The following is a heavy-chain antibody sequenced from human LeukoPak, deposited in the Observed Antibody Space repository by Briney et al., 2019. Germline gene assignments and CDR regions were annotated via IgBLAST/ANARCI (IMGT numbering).Heavy chain of an antibody. D-gene: IGHD3-3*01. J-gene: IGHJ6*03. Sequence: SETLSLTCTVSNNSITNYYWSWIRQPPGKGLEWIGSIYHSGSTYYNPSLKSRVTISVDTSKNQFSLKLSSVTAADTAVYYCARLSQFGVLRFSYYMDVWGKGTTVTVSS. V-gene: IGHV4-38-2*02. CDR1: NNSITNYY. CDR3: ARLSQFGVLRFSYYMDV. CDR2: IYHSGST.